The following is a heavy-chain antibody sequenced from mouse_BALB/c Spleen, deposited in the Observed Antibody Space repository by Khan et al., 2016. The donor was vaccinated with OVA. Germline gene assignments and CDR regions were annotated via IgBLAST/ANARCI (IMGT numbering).Heavy chain of an antibody. CDR3: ARDGSRYNYAMDY. Sequence: EVQLQESGPGLVKPSQSLSLTCTVTGYSITSDYAWNWIRQFPGNKLEWMGYISYSGSTNYNPSLKSRISITRDTSKNQFFLQLNSVTTEDTATYNCARDGSRYNYAMDYWGQGTSVNVSS. CDR2: ISYSGST. V-gene: IGHV3-2*02. CDR1: GYSITSDYA. J-gene: IGHJ4*01. D-gene: IGHD2-3*01.